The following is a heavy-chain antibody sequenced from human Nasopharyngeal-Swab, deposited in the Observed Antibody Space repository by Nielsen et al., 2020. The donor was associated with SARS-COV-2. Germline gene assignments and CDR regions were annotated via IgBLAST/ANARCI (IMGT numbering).Heavy chain of an antibody. CDR2: IIPIFGTA. J-gene: IGHJ4*02. V-gene: IGHV1-69*06. Sequence: SVKVSCKASGGTFSSYAISWVRQAPGQGLEWMGGIIPIFGTANYAQKFQGRVTMTEDTSTDTAYMELSSLRSEDTAVYYCATGTWYYDSSGYIPLLYWGQGTLVTVSS. D-gene: IGHD3-22*01. CDR3: ATGTWYYDSSGYIPLLY. CDR1: GGTFSSYA.